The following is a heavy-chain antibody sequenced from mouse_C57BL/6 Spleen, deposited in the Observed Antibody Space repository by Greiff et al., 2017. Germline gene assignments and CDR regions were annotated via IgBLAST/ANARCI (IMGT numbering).Heavy chain of an antibody. V-gene: IGHV1-69*01. D-gene: IGHD2-4*01. CDR2: IDPSDSYT. CDR3: ASMITDLYWYFDV. Sequence: QVQLQQPGAELVMPGASVKLSCTASGYTFTSYWMHWVKQRPGQGLEWIGEIDPSDSYTNYNQKFKGKSTLTVDKSSSTVYMQLSSLTSEDSAVYYCASMITDLYWYFDVWGTGTTVTVSS. CDR1: GYTFTSYW. J-gene: IGHJ1*03.